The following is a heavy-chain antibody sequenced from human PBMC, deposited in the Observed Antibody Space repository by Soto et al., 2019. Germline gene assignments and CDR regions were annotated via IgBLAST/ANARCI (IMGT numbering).Heavy chain of an antibody. V-gene: IGHV3-21*01. Sequence: GGSLRLSCAASGFTFSSYSMNWVRQAPGKGLEWVSSISSSSSYIYYADSVKGRFTISRDNAKNSLYLQMNSLRAEDTAVYYCAREGSPGIAFYGMDVWGQGTTVTVSS. CDR1: GFTFSSYS. CDR2: ISSSSSYI. D-gene: IGHD6-13*01. CDR3: AREGSPGIAFYGMDV. J-gene: IGHJ6*02.